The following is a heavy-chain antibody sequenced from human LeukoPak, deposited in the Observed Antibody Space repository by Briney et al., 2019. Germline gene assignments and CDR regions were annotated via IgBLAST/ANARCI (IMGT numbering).Heavy chain of an antibody. J-gene: IGHJ4*02. CDR2: VNPNSGGT. D-gene: IGHD6-6*01. Sequence: GASMKLSCKASGFTFTGYYIHWVRQAPGQGLEWMGWVNPNSGGTNYAQMFQGRVTMTRDTSISTAYMELSRLRSDDTAVYYCARDRDSSVDYWGQGTLVTVSS. CDR3: ARDRDSSVDY. V-gene: IGHV1-2*02. CDR1: GFTFTGYY.